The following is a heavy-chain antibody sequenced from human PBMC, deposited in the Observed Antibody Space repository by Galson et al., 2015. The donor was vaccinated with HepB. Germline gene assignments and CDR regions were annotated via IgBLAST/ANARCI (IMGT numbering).Heavy chain of an antibody. CDR3: ASERRSYDSSGYPFDY. Sequence: SVKVSCKASGGTFSSYAISWARQAPGQGLEWMGRIIPILGIANYAQKFQGRVTITADKSTSTAYMELSSLRSEDTAVYYCASERRSYDSSGYPFDYWGQGTLVTVSS. J-gene: IGHJ4*02. V-gene: IGHV1-69*04. CDR2: IIPILGIA. CDR1: GGTFSSYA. D-gene: IGHD3-22*01.